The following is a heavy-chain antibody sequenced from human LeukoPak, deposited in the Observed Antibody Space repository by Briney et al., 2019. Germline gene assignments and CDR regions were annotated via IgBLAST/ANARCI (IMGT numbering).Heavy chain of an antibody. CDR2: ISAYNGNT. Sequence: ASVKVSCXASGYTFTNYGISWVRQAPGQGLEWMGWISAYNGNTNYAQKLQGRVTMTTDTSTSTAYMELRSLRSDDTAVYYCARDHYYDSSGSGGYWGQGTLVTVSS. CDR1: GYTFTNYG. D-gene: IGHD3-22*01. CDR3: ARDHYYDSSGSGGY. V-gene: IGHV1-18*01. J-gene: IGHJ4*02.